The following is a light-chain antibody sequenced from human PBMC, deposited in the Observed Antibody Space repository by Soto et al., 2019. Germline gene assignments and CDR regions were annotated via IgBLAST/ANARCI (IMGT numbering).Light chain of an antibody. V-gene: IGLV2-8*01. Sequence: QSVLTQPPSASGSPGQSVSISCTGTSSDIGAYNFVSWYQQHPGKAPRLMIYGVSKRPSGVPDRFSGSKSGNTASLTVSGLQAEDEADYYCCSYAGSYTVVFGGGTKLTVL. J-gene: IGLJ2*01. CDR1: SSDIGAYNF. CDR2: GVS. CDR3: CSYAGSYTVV.